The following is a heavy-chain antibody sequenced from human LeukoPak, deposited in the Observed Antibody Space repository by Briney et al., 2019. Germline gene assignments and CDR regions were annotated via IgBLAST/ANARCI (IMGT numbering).Heavy chain of an antibody. CDR2: IDPGDSDT. CDR3: VRSGSGNYPTKFDY. D-gene: IGHD3-10*01. Sequence: GESLKISSKGSRYSFTRYSIGWVRQMSLKGLEWMGIIDPGDSDTRYSPSFQGQVTISADKSISTAYLQWSSLKASDTAMYYCVRSGSGNYPTKFDYWGQGTLVTVSS. V-gene: IGHV5-51*01. J-gene: IGHJ4*02. CDR1: RYSFTRYS.